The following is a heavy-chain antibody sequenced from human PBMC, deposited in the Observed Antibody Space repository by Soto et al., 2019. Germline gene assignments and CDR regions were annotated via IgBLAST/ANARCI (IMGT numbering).Heavy chain of an antibody. CDR2: IYYSGST. Sequence: PSETLSLTCTVSGDSISSYYWSWIRQPPGKGLEWIGYIYYSGSTNYNPSLQGRVTITRDTSASIAYMELSSLRSEDTAVYYCAREAPCGGDCSYLDYWGQGTLVTVSS. CDR3: AREAPCGGDCSYLDY. D-gene: IGHD2-21*02. J-gene: IGHJ4*02. CDR1: GDSISSYY. V-gene: IGHV4-59*01.